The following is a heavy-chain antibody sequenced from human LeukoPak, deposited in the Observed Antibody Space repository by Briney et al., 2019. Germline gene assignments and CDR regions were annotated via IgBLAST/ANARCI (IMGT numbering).Heavy chain of an antibody. V-gene: IGHV4-39*07. CDR2: IYYSGST. Sequence: SETLSLTCTVSGGSISSSSYYWGWIRQPPGKGLEWIGSIYYSGSTYYNPSLKSRVTISVDTSKNQFSLKLSSVTAADTAVYYCARGWNRPYNWFDPWGQGTLVTVSS. J-gene: IGHJ5*02. CDR3: ARGWNRPYNWFDP. CDR1: GGSISSSSYY. D-gene: IGHD1-1*01.